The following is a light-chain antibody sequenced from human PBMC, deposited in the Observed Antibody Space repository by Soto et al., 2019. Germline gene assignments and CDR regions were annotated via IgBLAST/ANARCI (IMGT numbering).Light chain of an antibody. CDR2: EVS. CDR3: ISYTSSSTSYV. Sequence: QSALTQPACVSGSPGQSITISCTGTSSDVGGYNYVAWYQQHPGKVPRLMIYEVSNRPSGVSNRFSGSKSGSTASLTISGLQAEDEADYYCISYTSSSTSYVFGTGTKVTVL. CDR1: SSDVGGYNY. V-gene: IGLV2-14*01. J-gene: IGLJ1*01.